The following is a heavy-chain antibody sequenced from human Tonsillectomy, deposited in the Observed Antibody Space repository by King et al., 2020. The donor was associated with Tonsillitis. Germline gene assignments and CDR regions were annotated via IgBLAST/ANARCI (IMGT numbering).Heavy chain of an antibody. CDR1: GGSISTSDQY. CDR3: ARYVSGSFDY. J-gene: IGHJ4*02. V-gene: IGHV4-39*01. D-gene: IGHD1-26*01. CDR2: MYNTGTT. Sequence: QLQESGPGVVKPSETLSLTCTVSGGSISTSDQYWAWIRQPPGKGLEWIGYMYNTGTTFYNPSLKSRITISGGTSVNRFSLKLSSVTAADTAVYFCARYVSGSFDYWGQGALVTVSS.